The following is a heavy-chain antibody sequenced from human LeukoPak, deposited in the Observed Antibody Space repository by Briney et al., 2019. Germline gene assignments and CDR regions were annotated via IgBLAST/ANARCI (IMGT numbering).Heavy chain of an antibody. CDR3: AKDKSANWFDP. CDR2: VNTDGSTT. Sequence: PGGSLRLSCAASGFTFSGSYMHWVRQAPGKGLVWVSRVNTDGSTTTYADSVKGRFTISRDNSKNTLYLQMNSLRAEDTAVYYCAKDKSANWFDPWGQGTLVTVSS. V-gene: IGHV3-74*01. J-gene: IGHJ5*02. CDR1: GFTFSGSY.